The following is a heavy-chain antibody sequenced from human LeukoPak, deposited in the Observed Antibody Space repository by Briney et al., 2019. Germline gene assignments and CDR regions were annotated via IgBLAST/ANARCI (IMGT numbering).Heavy chain of an antibody. V-gene: IGHV3-23*01. Sequence: GGSLRLSCAASGFTFSSYAMSWVPQAPGKGLEWASAISGCGGSTYYADSVKGRFTISRDNSKNTLYLQMNSLRAEDTAVYYCAINIVVVPVAMRGGDYGGQGTLVTVSS. CDR3: AINIVVVPVAMRGGDY. CDR1: GFTFSSYA. J-gene: IGHJ4*02. D-gene: IGHD2-2*01. CDR2: ISGCGGST.